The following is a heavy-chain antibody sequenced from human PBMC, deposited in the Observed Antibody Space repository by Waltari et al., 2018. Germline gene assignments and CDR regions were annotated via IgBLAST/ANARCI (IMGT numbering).Heavy chain of an antibody. Sequence: QVQLQQWGAGLLKPSATLSLTCAVYGGSFSGYYWSWIRQPPGKGLEWIGEINHSGSTNYNPSLKSRVTISVDTSKNQFSLKLSSVTAADTAVYYCARGRGSLLSHVPGDDAFDIWGQGTMVTVSS. CDR3: ARGRGSLLSHVPGDDAFDI. V-gene: IGHV4-34*01. CDR1: GGSFSGYY. J-gene: IGHJ3*02. CDR2: INHSGST. D-gene: IGHD3-16*01.